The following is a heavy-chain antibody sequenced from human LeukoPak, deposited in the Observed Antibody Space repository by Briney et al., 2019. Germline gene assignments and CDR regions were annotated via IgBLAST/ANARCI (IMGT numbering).Heavy chain of an antibody. J-gene: IGHJ4*02. Sequence: ASVKVSCKTSGYTVTTYGLSWVRQAPGQRLEWMGWISVYDGKTDSAENFRDRITMTTDTSTNTAHMDLRSLRSDDTAVYYCVRAYPLASGSYLDDYWGQGTPVIVSS. V-gene: IGHV1-18*01. CDR3: VRAYPLASGSYLDDY. CDR2: ISVYDGKT. CDR1: GYTVTTYG. D-gene: IGHD3-10*01.